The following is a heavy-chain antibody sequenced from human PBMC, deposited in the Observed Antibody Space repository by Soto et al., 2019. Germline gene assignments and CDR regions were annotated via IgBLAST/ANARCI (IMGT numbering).Heavy chain of an antibody. CDR1: GYIFTSYA. V-gene: IGHV1-3*05. CDR2: INAGNGNT. J-gene: IGHJ4*02. D-gene: IGHD3-10*01. CDR3: ARGGPPIDY. Sequence: QVQLVQSGAEEKKPGASAKVSCKATGYIFTSYAMHWVRQAPGQRLEWMGWINAGNGNTKYSQKFQGRVTITRDTSASTAYMELSSLRSEDTAVYYCARGGPPIDYWGQGTLVTVSS.